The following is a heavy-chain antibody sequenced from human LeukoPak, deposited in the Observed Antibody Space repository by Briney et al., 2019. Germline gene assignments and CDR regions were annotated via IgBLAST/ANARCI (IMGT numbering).Heavy chain of an antibody. CDR2: INNDGSST. J-gene: IGHJ4*02. Sequence: GGSLRLSCAASGYTFGSYWMYWVRQAPGKGLVWVSRINNDGSSTIYADSVKGRFTISRDNVKNTLYLQMNSLRDDDTAVYYCVRDNGGEHLWGQGTPVTVSS. CDR3: VRDNGGEHL. V-gene: IGHV3-74*01. CDR1: GYTFGSYW. D-gene: IGHD3-16*01.